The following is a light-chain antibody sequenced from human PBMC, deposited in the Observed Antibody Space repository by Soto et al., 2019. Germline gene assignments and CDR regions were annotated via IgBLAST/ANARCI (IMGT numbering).Light chain of an antibody. Sequence: SALTQPASVSGSPGQSITISCTGTSSDVGGYNYVSWYQQHPGKAPKLMIYDVSNRPSGVSNRFSGSKSGNTASLTISGLQSEDEADYYCNSYTGSTTLSVFGTGTKLTVL. J-gene: IGLJ1*01. V-gene: IGLV2-14*01. CDR1: SSDVGGYNY. CDR3: NSYTGSTTLSV. CDR2: DVS.